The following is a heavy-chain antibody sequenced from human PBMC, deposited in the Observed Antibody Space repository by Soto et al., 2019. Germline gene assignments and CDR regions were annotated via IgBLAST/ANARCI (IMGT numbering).Heavy chain of an antibody. CDR3: ARLPRDSNKTSCYYADH. Sequence: GESVKISCRGSGYDFNTNWFGWVRQLPGRGLEWVGIMYPGDSDTRLHPSLQGHVTLSADVTVSTAFLQWRTLKTSDSGMYFCARLPRDSNKTSCYYADHWGQGTSVTVSS. CDR2: MYPGDSDT. V-gene: IGHV5-51*01. CDR1: GYDFNTNW. D-gene: IGHD3-22*01. J-gene: IGHJ4*02.